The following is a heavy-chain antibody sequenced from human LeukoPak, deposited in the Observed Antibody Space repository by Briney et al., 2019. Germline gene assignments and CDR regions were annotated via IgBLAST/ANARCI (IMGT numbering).Heavy chain of an antibody. D-gene: IGHD5-24*01. CDR1: GFIFSSYA. CDR3: AKGEMATITYYFDY. J-gene: IGHJ4*02. V-gene: IGHV3-23*01. CDR2: ISGSGGST. Sequence: GGSLRLSCAASGFIFSSYAMSWVRQAPGKGLEWVSAISGSGGSTYYADSVKGRFTISRDNSKNTLYLQMNSLRAEDTAVYYCAKGEMATITYYFDYWGQGTLVTVSS.